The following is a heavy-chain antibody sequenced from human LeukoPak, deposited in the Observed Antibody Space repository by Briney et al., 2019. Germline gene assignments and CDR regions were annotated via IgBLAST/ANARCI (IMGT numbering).Heavy chain of an antibody. J-gene: IGHJ3*01. Sequence: GGSLRLSCAASRFTFSSYSMNWVRQAPGKGLEWVSSISSSSSYIYYADSVKGRFTISRDNAKNSLYLQMNSLRAEDTAVYYCARGLVGATHDAFDVWGQGTMVTVSS. CDR3: ARGLVGATHDAFDV. D-gene: IGHD1-26*01. CDR2: ISSSSSYI. CDR1: RFTFSSYS. V-gene: IGHV3-21*01.